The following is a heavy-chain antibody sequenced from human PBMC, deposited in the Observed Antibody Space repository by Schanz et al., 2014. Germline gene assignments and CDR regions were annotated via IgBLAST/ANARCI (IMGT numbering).Heavy chain of an antibody. CDR2: VSSYDTTV. CDR3: ARENLNWEAFDI. D-gene: IGHD7-27*01. V-gene: IGHV3-11*01. J-gene: IGHJ4*02. CDR1: GFTFADYY. Sequence: QVQLLESGGGLFKPGGSLRLSCAGSGFTFADYYMTWIRQAPGKGLEWISYVSSYDTTVSYADSVKGRFTISRDNAKNSLYLEMTSLRGEDTAVYYCARENLNWEAFDIWGQGTLVPVSS.